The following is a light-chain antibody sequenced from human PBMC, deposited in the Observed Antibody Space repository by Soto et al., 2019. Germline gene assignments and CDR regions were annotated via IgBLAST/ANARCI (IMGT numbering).Light chain of an antibody. Sequence: EIVLTQSPGTLSLSPGERATLSCRASQTLTNTYLAWYQQKPRQAPRLLIFDASTGATGMPDRFSGRGSGTDFALAISRLEPEDFAVYCCQLYGVSPKTFGQGTNVEVK. V-gene: IGKV3-20*01. CDR1: QTLTNTY. CDR2: DAS. CDR3: QLYGVSPKT. J-gene: IGKJ1*01.